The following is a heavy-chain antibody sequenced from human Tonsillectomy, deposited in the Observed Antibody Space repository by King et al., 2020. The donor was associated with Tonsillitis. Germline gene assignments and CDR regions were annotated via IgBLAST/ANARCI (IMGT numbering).Heavy chain of an antibody. V-gene: IGHV3-30*02. CDR2: IRYDGSNK. J-gene: IGHJ4*02. Sequence: MHWVRQAPGKGLEWVAFIRYDGSNKYYADSVKGRFTISRDNSKNTLYLRMNSLKAEDTAVSYCAKSSEGGYSYGSDYWGQGTLVTVSS. D-gene: IGHD5-18*01. CDR3: AKSSEGGYSYGSDY.